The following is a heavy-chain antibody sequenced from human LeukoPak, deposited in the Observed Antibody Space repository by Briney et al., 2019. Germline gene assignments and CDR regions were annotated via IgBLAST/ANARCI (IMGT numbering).Heavy chain of an antibody. Sequence: GGSLRLSCAASGFTFSNYAMHWVRQAPGKGLEWVAVISSDGSNKYYPDSVKGRFTISRDNAKNSLYLQMNSLRAEDTAVYYCAELGITMIGGVWGKGTTVTISS. J-gene: IGHJ6*04. V-gene: IGHV3-30*04. D-gene: IGHD3-10*02. CDR2: ISSDGSNK. CDR3: AELGITMIGGV. CDR1: GFTFSNYA.